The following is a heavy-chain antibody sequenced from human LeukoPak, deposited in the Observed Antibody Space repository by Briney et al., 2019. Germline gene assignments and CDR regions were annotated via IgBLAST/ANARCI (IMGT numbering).Heavy chain of an antibody. J-gene: IGHJ3*02. CDR3: ARKLYDYVWGSYHDAFDI. V-gene: IGHV3-48*03. Sequence: GGSLRLSCAASGFTFSSYEMNWVRQAPGKGLEGVSYISSSGSTIYYADSVKGRFTISRGNAKNSLYLQMNSLRAEDTAVYYCARKLYDYVWGSYHDAFDIWGQGTMVTVSS. D-gene: IGHD3-16*02. CDR1: GFTFSSYE. CDR2: ISSSGSTI.